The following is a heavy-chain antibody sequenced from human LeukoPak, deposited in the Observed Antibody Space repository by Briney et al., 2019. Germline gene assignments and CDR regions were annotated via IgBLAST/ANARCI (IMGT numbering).Heavy chain of an antibody. D-gene: IGHD1-26*01. J-gene: IGHJ6*03. V-gene: IGHV1-18*01. Sequence: ASVTLSCKASGYTFTSYGISWVRQAPGQGLEWMGLISAYNGNTKYAQKLQGRVTMTTDTSTSTAYLDLRSLRSDDTAVYYCARDFSAIRIGNYMDVWGKGTTVPVSS. CDR3: ARDFSAIRIGNYMDV. CDR1: GYTFTSYG. CDR2: ISAYNGNT.